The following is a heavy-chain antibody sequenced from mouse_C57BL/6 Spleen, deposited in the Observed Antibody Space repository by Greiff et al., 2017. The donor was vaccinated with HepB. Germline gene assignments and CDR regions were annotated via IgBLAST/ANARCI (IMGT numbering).Heavy chain of an antibody. CDR2: IYPGNSDT. J-gene: IGHJ4*01. CDR3: TRGNGKEGYAMDY. D-gene: IGHD2-1*01. Sequence: DVHLVESGTVLARPGASVKMSCKTSGYTFTSYWMHWVKQRPGQGLEWLGAIYPGNSDTSYNQQFKGKAKLTAVTAASTAYMELSSLTNEDSAVYYCTRGNGKEGYAMDYWGQGTSVTVSS. CDR1: GYTFTSYW. V-gene: IGHV1-5*01.